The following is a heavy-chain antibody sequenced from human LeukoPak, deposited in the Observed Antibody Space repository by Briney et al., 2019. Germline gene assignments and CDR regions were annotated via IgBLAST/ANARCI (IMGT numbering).Heavy chain of an antibody. CDR3: ARGPRGPAGRGWYKNWFDL. D-gene: IGHD6-19*01. Sequence: PSETLSLTCAVYGGSFSGYYWSWIRQPPGKGLEWIGEINHSGSTNYNPSLKSRVTISVDTSKNQFSLKLSSVTAADTAVYYCARGPRGPAGRGWYKNWFDLWGQGTLVTVSS. CDR1: GGSFSGYY. V-gene: IGHV4-34*01. CDR2: INHSGST. J-gene: IGHJ5*02.